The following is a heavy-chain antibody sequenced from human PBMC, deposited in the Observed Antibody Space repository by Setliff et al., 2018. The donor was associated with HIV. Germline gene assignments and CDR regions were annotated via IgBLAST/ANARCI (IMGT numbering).Heavy chain of an antibody. D-gene: IGHD2-8*01. CDR3: ASGSGYCTKGDCYIGVHRTPDKYYFDS. CDR1: GYTFTTYG. Sequence: ASVKVSCKPSGYTFTTYGLSWVRQAPGQGLEWMGWISTYSDETSYAENLQGRVTMTTDTSTSTAYMELRSLRFDDTAVYYCASGSGYCTKGDCYIGVHRTPDKYYFDSWGQGTLVTVSS. CDR2: ISTYSDET. J-gene: IGHJ4*02. V-gene: IGHV1-18*01.